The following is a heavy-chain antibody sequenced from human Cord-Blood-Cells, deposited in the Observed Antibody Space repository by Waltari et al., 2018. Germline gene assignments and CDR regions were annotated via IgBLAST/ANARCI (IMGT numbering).Heavy chain of an antibody. CDR2: IYPGDSDT. CDR3: ARGKCSSTSCYSYFDY. Sequence: VQLVQSGAEVSKPGASLKISCTGSGYSFTSYCIGWVCPIPWKGLEWMGIIYPGDSDTRYSPSFQGQVTISADKSISTAYLQWSSLKASDTAMYYCARGKCSSTSCYSYFDYWGQGTLVTVSS. D-gene: IGHD2-2*02. CDR1: GYSFTSYC. J-gene: IGHJ4*02. V-gene: IGHV5-51*01.